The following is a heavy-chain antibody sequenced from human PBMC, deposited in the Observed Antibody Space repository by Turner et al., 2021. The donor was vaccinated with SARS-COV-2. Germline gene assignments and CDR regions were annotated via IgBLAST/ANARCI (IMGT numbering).Heavy chain of an antibody. CDR2: NSYDGSNK. CDR1: GFTFSIYG. D-gene: IGHD1-26*01. J-gene: IGHJ4*02. V-gene: IGHV3-30*18. CDR3: AKSYSGSYWDRNDY. Sequence: QVKLVESGGCVVQPGRSLRLYCAASGFTFSIYGMHWVRQGPGKWLEWVAVNSYDGSNKYYADSVKGRFTISRDNSKNTLYLQMNSLRAEDTAVYYCAKSYSGSYWDRNDYWGQGTLVTVSS.